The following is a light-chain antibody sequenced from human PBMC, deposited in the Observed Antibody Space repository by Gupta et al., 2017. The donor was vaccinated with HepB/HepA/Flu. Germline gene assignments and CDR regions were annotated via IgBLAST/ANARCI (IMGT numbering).Light chain of an antibody. V-gene: IGLV1-40*01. J-gene: IGLJ3*02. CDR3: HSYDSSVTGWV. CDR2: GDT. CDR1: NSNIGAGYD. Sequence: QSVLTQPPSVSGAPGQRVTISCTGSNSNIGAGYDVHWYQHLPGTAPKLLIFGDTNRPSGVPDRCSGSKSGTSASLAITGLQAEDEADYYCHSYDSSVTGWVFGGGTRLTVL.